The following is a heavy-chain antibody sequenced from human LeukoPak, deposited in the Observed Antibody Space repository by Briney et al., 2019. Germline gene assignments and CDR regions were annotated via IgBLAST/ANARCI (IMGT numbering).Heavy chain of an antibody. Sequence: GRSLRLSCAASGFTFSSYGMHWVRQAPGKGLEWVAFIRYDGSNKYYSDSVKGRFTISRDNSKNTLYLQMNRLRAEDTAMYYCAKDLLWFGEPNWFDPWGQGTLVTVSS. CDR1: GFTFSSYG. V-gene: IGHV3-30*02. CDR3: AKDLLWFGEPNWFDP. J-gene: IGHJ5*02. D-gene: IGHD3-10*01. CDR2: IRYDGSNK.